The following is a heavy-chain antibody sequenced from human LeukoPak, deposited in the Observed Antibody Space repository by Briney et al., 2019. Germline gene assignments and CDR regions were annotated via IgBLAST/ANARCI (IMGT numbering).Heavy chain of an antibody. CDR2: INTDGTVT. D-gene: IGHD6-19*01. Sequence: QPGGSLRLSCAASGFIFSSYAMSWVRQAPGKGLESVSRINTDGTVTTYADSVKGRFTVSRDNADNTMFLQMNSVRDEDTAVYYCATKQWLAPPPDSWGQGTPVTVSS. CDR3: ATKQWLAPPPDS. J-gene: IGHJ4*02. V-gene: IGHV3-74*01. CDR1: GFIFSSYA.